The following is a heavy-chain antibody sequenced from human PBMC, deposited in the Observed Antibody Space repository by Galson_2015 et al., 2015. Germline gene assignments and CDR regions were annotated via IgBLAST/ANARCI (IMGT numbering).Heavy chain of an antibody. CDR2: ITPSSSYT. CDR3: TRGHHGLDV. V-gene: IGHV3-11*06. Sequence: SLRLSCAASGLAFSDSYMSWIRQAPGKGLEWVSYITPSSSYTYYAESVKGRFTISRVKAQNSLYLQMNSLRGEDTAVYYCTRGHHGLDVWGQGTTVTVSS. CDR1: GLAFSDSY. J-gene: IGHJ6*02.